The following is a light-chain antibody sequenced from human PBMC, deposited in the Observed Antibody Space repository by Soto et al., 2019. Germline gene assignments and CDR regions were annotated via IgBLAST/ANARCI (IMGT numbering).Light chain of an antibody. Sequence: DIQMTQSPSSLSASVGDRVTITCRASQSISSYLNWYQQKPGKAPKLLIYAASSLQSGVPSRFSGSGSGTDFTITISSLQPEDFATYYCQQSYSTPLWTFGQGTKVEIK. J-gene: IGKJ1*01. CDR2: AAS. CDR3: QQSYSTPLWT. V-gene: IGKV1-39*01. CDR1: QSISSY.